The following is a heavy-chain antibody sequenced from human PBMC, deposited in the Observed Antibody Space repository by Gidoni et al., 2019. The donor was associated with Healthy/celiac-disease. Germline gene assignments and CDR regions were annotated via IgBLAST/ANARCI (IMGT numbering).Heavy chain of an antibody. J-gene: IGHJ3*02. V-gene: IGHV5-51*01. CDR3: ARPRIAAAEGAFDI. D-gene: IGHD6-13*01. CDR1: RYSFTSYW. CDR2: IYPGDSDT. Sequence: EVQLVQSGAEVKKPGESPTIPREGSRYSFTSYWIGWVRQMPGKGLGWMWIIYPGDSDTRYSPYFQGQVTISADKSISTAYLQWSSLKASDTAMYDCARPRIAAAEGAFDIWGQGTMVTVSS.